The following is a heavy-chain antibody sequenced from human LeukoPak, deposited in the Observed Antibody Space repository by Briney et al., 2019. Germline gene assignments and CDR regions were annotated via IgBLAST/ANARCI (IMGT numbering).Heavy chain of an antibody. V-gene: IGHV1-2*02. Sequence: RASVKVSCKASGYTFTGYYMHWVRQAPGQGLEWMGWINPNSGGTNYAQKFQGRVTMTRDTSISTAYMELSRLRSDDTAVYYCARGSTMVRGVILYWGQGTLVTVSS. CDR3: ARGSTMVRGVILY. D-gene: IGHD3-10*01. CDR2: INPNSGGT. J-gene: IGHJ4*02. CDR1: GYTFTGYY.